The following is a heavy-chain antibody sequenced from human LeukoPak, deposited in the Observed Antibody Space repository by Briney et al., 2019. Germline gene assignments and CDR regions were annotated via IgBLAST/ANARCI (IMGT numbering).Heavy chain of an antibody. D-gene: IGHD1-14*01. J-gene: IGHJ4*02. CDR2: IIPILGIA. CDR3: ARDYGPPGQPRPWVHFDC. CDR1: GGTFSSYA. V-gene: IGHV1-69*04. Sequence: SVKVSCKASGGTFSSYAISWVRQAPGQGLEWMGRIIPILGIANYAQKFQGRVTITADKSTSTAYMELSSLRSEDTAVYYCARDYGPPGQPRPWVHFDCWGQGTLVTVSS.